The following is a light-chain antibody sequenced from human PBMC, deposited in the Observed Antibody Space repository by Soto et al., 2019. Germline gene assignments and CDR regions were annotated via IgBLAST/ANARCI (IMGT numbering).Light chain of an antibody. Sequence: DIQMTQSPSTLSASVGARVTITCRASQSISSCLAWYQQKPGKAPKLLIYDASSLESGVPSRFSGSGSGTEFTLTISSLQPDDFATDYCQQYNSYSWTFDQATKVEIK. J-gene: IGKJ1*01. CDR3: QQYNSYSWT. V-gene: IGKV1-5*01. CDR2: DAS. CDR1: QSISSC.